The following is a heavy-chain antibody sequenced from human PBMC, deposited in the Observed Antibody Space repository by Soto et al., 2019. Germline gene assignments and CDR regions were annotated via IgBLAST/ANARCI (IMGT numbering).Heavy chain of an antibody. D-gene: IGHD3-10*01. Sequence: EVQLVESGGGLVQPGGSLRLSCAASGFTFSSYSMNWVRQAPGKGLEWVSYISSSSSTIYYADSVKGRFTISRDNAKNSRYLQMNSLRDEDTAVYYCAREGVYYGSGTSYGMDVWGQGTTVTVSS. CDR2: ISSSSSTI. CDR3: AREGVYYGSGTSYGMDV. J-gene: IGHJ6*02. CDR1: GFTFSSYS. V-gene: IGHV3-48*02.